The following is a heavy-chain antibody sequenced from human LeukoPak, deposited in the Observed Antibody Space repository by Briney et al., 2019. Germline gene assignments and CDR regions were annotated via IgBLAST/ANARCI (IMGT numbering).Heavy chain of an antibody. CDR1: GYTFTGYY. J-gene: IGHJ3*02. D-gene: IGHD6-19*01. CDR2: IDPNSGGT. CDR3: ARVQQWGDDAFDI. V-gene: IGHV1-2*04. Sequence: ASVKVSCKASGYTFTGYYMHWVRQAPGQGLEWMGWIDPNSGGTNYAQKFQGWVTMTRDTSISTAYMELSRLRSDDTAVYYCARVQQWGDDAFDIWGQGTMVTVSS.